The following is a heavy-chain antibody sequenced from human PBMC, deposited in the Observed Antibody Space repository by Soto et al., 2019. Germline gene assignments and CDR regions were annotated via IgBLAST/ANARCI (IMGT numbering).Heavy chain of an antibody. D-gene: IGHD3-10*01. CDR1: GGSISSGGYY. CDR2: IYYSGST. Sequence: PSETLSLTCTFSGGSISSGGYYWSWIRQHPGKGLEWIGYIYYSGSTNYNPSLKSRVTISVDTSKNQFSLKLSSVTAADTAVYYCARLGGAADYYGSGSYHNWFDPWGQGTLVTVSS. V-gene: IGHV4-61*08. CDR3: ARLGGAADYYGSGSYHNWFDP. J-gene: IGHJ5*02.